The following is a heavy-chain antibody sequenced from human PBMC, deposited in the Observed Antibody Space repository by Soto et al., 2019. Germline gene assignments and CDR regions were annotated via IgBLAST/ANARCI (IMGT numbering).Heavy chain of an antibody. Sequence: PGGSLRLSCAASGFTFSNAWMSWVRQAPGKGLEWVGRIKSKTDGRTTDYAAPVKGRFTISRDDSKNTLYLQMNSLKTEDAAVYYCTTVTATYYYDSSGRHDAFDIWGQGTMVTVSS. CDR1: GFTFSNAW. D-gene: IGHD3-22*01. CDR2: IKSKTDGRTT. CDR3: TTVTATYYYDSSGRHDAFDI. V-gene: IGHV3-15*01. J-gene: IGHJ3*02.